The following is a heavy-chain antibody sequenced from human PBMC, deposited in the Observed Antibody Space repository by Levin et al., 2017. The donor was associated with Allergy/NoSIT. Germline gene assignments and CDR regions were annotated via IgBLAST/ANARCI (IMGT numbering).Heavy chain of an antibody. Sequence: KSGESLKISCKASGYTFKNYGIAWVRQAPGQGLEWMGWISTYNGNTNYVQKLRGRVTLTTDTSTNTAYMELRSLTSDDTAVYYCAREKGISPRYFDLWGRGSLVTVSS. CDR3: AREKGISPRYFDL. CDR2: ISTYNGNT. J-gene: IGHJ2*01. CDR1: GYTFKNYG. D-gene: IGHD3-10*01. V-gene: IGHV1-18*01.